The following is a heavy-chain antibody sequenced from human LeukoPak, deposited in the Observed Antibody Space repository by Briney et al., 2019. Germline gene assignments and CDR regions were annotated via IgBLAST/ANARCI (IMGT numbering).Heavy chain of an antibody. CDR3: ARGPIVGASRYYYFDY. V-gene: IGHV1-2*02. CDR2: INPNSGGT. Sequence: ASAKVSCKASGYTFTGYYMHWVRQAPGQGLEWMGWINPNSGGTNYAQKFQGRVTMTRDTSISTAYMELSRLRSDDTAVYYCARGPIVGASRYYYFDYWGQGTLVTVSS. CDR1: GYTFTGYY. D-gene: IGHD1-26*01. J-gene: IGHJ4*02.